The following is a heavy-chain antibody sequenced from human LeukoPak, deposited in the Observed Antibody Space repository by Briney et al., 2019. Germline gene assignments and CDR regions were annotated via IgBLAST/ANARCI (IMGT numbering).Heavy chain of an antibody. V-gene: IGHV3-53*04. CDR3: ARAESWAHYFDY. J-gene: IGHJ4*02. CDR1: GFTVITDY. D-gene: IGHD1-26*01. CDR2: IYSGGST. Sequence: GGSLRLSCAASGFTVITDYMSWVRQAPGKELEWVSVIYSGGSTYYADSVKGRFTISRHNSKNTLYLQMNSLRGEDTAVYYCARAESWAHYFDYWGQGTLVTVSS.